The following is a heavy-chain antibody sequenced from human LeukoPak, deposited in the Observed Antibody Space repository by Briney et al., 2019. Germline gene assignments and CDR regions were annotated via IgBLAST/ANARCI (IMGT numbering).Heavy chain of an antibody. D-gene: IGHD2-2*01. J-gene: IGHJ4*02. Sequence: TGGSLRLSCAASGFTFSSYAMNWVRQAPGKGLEWVSGTGSTGVSTFYADPVKGRFTVSRDNSKNTLSLQMNSLRAEDTAVYYCAKDPGVVPAHYFDYWGQGTLVTVSS. V-gene: IGHV3-23*01. CDR3: AKDPGVVPAHYFDY. CDR2: TGSTGVST. CDR1: GFTFSSYA.